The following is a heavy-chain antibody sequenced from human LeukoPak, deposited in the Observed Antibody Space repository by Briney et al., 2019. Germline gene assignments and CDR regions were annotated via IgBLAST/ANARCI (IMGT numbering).Heavy chain of an antibody. CDR2: IVYSGST. V-gene: IGHV4-39*01. J-gene: IGHJ4*02. D-gene: IGHD3-10*01. CDR3: ASVNRGWFGVGEY. CDR1: GGSISSNNYY. Sequence: PSETLSLTCTVSGGSISSNNYYWGWIRQPPEKGLECIGIIVYSGSTYYNPSHESRVTIPVATPKNQFSLKLTSVTAAARAFFSCASVNRGWFGVGEYWGQGTLVTVSS.